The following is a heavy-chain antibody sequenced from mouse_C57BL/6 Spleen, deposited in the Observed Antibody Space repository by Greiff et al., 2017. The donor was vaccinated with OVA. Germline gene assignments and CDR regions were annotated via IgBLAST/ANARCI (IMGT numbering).Heavy chain of an antibody. CDR1: GYTFTSYW. D-gene: IGHD2-3*01. CDR2: IYPSDSET. Sequence: VQLQQSGAELVRPGSSVKLSCKASGYTFTSYWMDWVKQRPGQGLEWIGNIYPSDSETHYNQKFKDKATLTVDKSSSTAYMQLSSLTSEDSAVLYCAAGGSAIYEGYYVWYCDVWGTGTTVTVSS. CDR3: AAGGSAIYEGYYVWYCDV. V-gene: IGHV1-61*01. J-gene: IGHJ1*03.